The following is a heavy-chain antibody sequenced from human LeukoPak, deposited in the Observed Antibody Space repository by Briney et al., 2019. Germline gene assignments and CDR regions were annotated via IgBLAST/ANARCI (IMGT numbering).Heavy chain of an antibody. CDR1: GGTFSSYA. Sequence: SVKVSCKASGGTFSSYAISWVRQAPGQGLEWMGGIIPIFGTANYAQKFQGRVTITADESTSTAYMELSSLRSEDTAVYYCAGAAFKEPPYDFWGRSQGYYYGMDVRGQGTTVTVSS. CDR3: AGAAFKEPPYDFWGRSQGYYYGMDV. D-gene: IGHD3-3*01. V-gene: IGHV1-69*13. CDR2: IIPIFGTA. J-gene: IGHJ6*02.